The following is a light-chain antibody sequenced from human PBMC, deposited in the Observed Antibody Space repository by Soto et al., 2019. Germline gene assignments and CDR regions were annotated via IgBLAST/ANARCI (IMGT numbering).Light chain of an antibody. CDR3: QQYNSYSQT. V-gene: IGKV1-5*01. CDR1: RSIGIW. J-gene: IGKJ1*01. CDR2: DAS. Sequence: DIQVTQSPSTLSASVGDTATIAFLASRSIGIWLALYQQKPGKAPKLLIYDASSLESGVPSRFSGSGSGTEFTLTISSLQPDAFANYYCQQYNSYSQTFGQGT.